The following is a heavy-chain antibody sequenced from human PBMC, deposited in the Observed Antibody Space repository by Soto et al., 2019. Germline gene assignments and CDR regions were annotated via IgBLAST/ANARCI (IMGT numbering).Heavy chain of an antibody. J-gene: IGHJ5*01. Sequence: QVQLQQWGAGLLKPSETLSLTCAVYGGSFSGYYWSWIRQPPGKGLEWIGEINHSGSTNYNPSLKSRVTISVDPSKNQFSLKLSSVTAADTAVYYCARGGQYSSSSPTTNWFDPWGQGTLVTVSS. D-gene: IGHD6-13*01. CDR3: ARGGQYSSSSPTTNWFDP. CDR2: INHSGST. CDR1: GGSFSGYY. V-gene: IGHV4-34*01.